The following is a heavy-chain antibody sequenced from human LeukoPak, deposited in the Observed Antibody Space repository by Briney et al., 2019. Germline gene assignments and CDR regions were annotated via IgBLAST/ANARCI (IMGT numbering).Heavy chain of an antibody. D-gene: IGHD5-18*01. CDR1: GYTFTGYY. CDR2: INPNSGGI. V-gene: IGHV1-2*02. CDR3: ATALDTAMGC. J-gene: IGHJ4*02. Sequence: ASVKVSCKASGYTFTGYYMHWVQQAPGQGLEWTGWINPNSGGINYAQKFQGRVTMTRDTSISTAYMELSRLRSDDTAVYYCATALDTAMGCWGQGTLVTVSS.